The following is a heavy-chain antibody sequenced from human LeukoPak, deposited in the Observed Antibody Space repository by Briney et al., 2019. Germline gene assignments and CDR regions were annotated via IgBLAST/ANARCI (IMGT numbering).Heavy chain of an antibody. Sequence: PGGSLRLSCAASGFTFITNDMTWVRQAPGKGLEWVSVLYSDGNTKYADSVKGRFTISRDNAKNSLYLQMNSLRAEDTAVYYCAVRFDYWGQGILVPVSS. CDR2: LYSDGNT. D-gene: IGHD3-16*02. J-gene: IGHJ4*02. CDR3: AVRFDY. V-gene: IGHV3-53*01. CDR1: GFTFITND.